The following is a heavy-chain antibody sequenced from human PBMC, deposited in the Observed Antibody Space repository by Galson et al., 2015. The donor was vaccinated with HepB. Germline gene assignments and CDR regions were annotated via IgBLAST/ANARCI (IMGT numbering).Heavy chain of an antibody. D-gene: IGHD3-16*01. V-gene: IGHV3-30*03. J-gene: IGHJ6*02. Sequence: SLRLSCAASGFIFSAYAMHWVRQAPGKGLEWVTAISYDGSDKYYADSVKGRFTISKDNSKNTLYLQMNGLRPEDTAVYYCARDRIWGRSNHYLYGMDVWGQGTTVTVSS. CDR2: ISYDGSDK. CDR3: ARDRIWGRSNHYLYGMDV. CDR1: GFIFSAYA.